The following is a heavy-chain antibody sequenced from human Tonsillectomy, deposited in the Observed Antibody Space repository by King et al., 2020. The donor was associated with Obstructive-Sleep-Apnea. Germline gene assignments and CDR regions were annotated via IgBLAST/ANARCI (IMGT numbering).Heavy chain of an antibody. D-gene: IGHD3-22*01. CDR2: IAYDGSNK. CDR1: GFTLSNYA. J-gene: IGHJ4*02. Sequence: VQLVESGGGVVQPGRSLRLSCAASGFTLSNYAVHWVRQAPGKGLEWVTIIAYDGSNKYYADSVKGRFTISRDNSKNTLFLQMNSLRAEYTAVYYCARGQLYDSSGYFYLDYWGQGTLVTVSS. CDR3: ARGQLYDSSGYFYLDY. V-gene: IGHV3-30*04.